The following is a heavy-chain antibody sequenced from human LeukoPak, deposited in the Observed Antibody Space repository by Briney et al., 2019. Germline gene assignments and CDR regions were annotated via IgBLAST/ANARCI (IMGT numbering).Heavy chain of an antibody. D-gene: IGHD4-23*01. Sequence: ASVKVSCKASGGTFSSYAISWVRQAPGQGLEWMGGIIPIFGTANYAQKFQGRVTITADESTSTAYMELSSLRSEDTAVYYCARVNHGGNRAYYYYGMDVWGQGTTVTVSS. V-gene: IGHV1-69*13. CDR1: GGTFSSYA. J-gene: IGHJ6*02. CDR3: ARVNHGGNRAYYYYGMDV. CDR2: IIPIFGTA.